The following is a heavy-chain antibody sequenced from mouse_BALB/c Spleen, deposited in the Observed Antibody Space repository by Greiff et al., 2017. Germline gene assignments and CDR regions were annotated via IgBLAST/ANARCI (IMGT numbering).Heavy chain of an antibody. V-gene: IGHV14-3*02. Sequence: EVKLVESGAELVKPGASVKLSCTASGFNIKDTYMHWVKQRPEQGLEWIGRIDPANGNTKYDPKFQGKATITADTSSNTAYLQLSSLTSEDTAVYYCARAITTFAYWGQGTLVTVSA. CDR2: IDPANGNT. CDR1: GFNIKDTY. J-gene: IGHJ3*01. D-gene: IGHD2-4*01. CDR3: ARAITTFAY.